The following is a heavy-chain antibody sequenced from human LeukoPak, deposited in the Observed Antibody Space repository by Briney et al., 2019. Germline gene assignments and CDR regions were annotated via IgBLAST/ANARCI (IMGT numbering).Heavy chain of an antibody. CDR3: AKSPYYDFCSGYYGPPTYYFDY. V-gene: IGHV3-23*01. CDR1: GFTFSSYA. J-gene: IGHJ4*02. CDR2: ISGSGGST. Sequence: GGSLRLSCAASGFTFSSYAMSWVRQAPGKGLEWVSAISGSGGSTYYADSVKGRFTISRDNSKNTLYLQMNSLRAEDTAVYYCAKSPYYDFCSGYYGPPTYYFDYWGQGTLVTVSS. D-gene: IGHD3-3*01.